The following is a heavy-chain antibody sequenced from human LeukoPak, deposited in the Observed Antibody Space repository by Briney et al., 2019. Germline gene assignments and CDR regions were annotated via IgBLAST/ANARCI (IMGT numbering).Heavy chain of an antibody. J-gene: IGHJ4*02. V-gene: IGHV3-66*02. D-gene: IGHD1-26*01. CDR1: GFSVSSNY. CDR2: IYSGGTT. Sequence: GGSLRLSCAASGFSVSSNYMSWVRQAPGKGLEWVSVIYSGGTTYYADSVKGRFTISRDNSKNTLYLQMNSLRAEDTAVYYCAKEGGSYYTGSYYFDYWGQGTLVTVSS. CDR3: AKEGGSYYTGSYYFDY.